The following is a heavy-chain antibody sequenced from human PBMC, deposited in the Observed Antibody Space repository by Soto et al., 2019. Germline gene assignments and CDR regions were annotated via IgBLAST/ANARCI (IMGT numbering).Heavy chain of an antibody. J-gene: IGHJ6*04. CDR1: GFTFSSYA. D-gene: IGHD2-2*01. CDR2: ISGSGGST. CDR3: AKVPIVLVPAAMLNYYYGMDV. V-gene: IGHV3-23*01. Sequence: GGSLRLSCAASGFTFSSYAMSWVRQAPGKGLEWVSAISGSGGSTYYADSVKGRFTISRDNSKNTLYLQMNSLRAEDTAVYYCAKVPIVLVPAAMLNYYYGMDVWGKETTVTLAS.